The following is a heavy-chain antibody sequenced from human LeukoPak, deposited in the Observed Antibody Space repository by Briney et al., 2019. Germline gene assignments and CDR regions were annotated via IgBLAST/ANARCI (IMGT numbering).Heavy chain of an antibody. CDR1: GGSFSGYY. V-gene: IGHV4-34*01. D-gene: IGHD1-26*01. Sequence: SETLSLTCAVYGGSFSGYYWSWIRQPPGKGLEWIGEINHSGSTNYNPSLKSRVTISVDTSKNQFSLKLSSVTAADTAVYYCAVGYYYYYMDVWGKGTTVTVSS. CDR2: INHSGST. CDR3: AVGYYYYYMDV. J-gene: IGHJ6*03.